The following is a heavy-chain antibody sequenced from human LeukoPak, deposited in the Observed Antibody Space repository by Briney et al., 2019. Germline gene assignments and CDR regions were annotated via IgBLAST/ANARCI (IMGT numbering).Heavy chain of an antibody. D-gene: IGHD6-19*01. J-gene: IGHJ4*02. CDR2: IGTSGKTI. Sequence: GGSLRLPCAASGFTFSGYIMNWVRQAPGKGLEWVSFIGTSGKTIYYADSVKGRFTVSRDNAKNSLYLQMNSLRAEDTAVYYCARDQWLDYWGQGTLVTVSS. V-gene: IGHV3-48*01. CDR3: ARDQWLDY. CDR1: GFTFSGYI.